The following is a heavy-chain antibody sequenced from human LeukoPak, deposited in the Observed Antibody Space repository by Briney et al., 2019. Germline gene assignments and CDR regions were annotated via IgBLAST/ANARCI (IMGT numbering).Heavy chain of an antibody. CDR2: MSGGGDTT. J-gene: IGHJ4*02. V-gene: IGHV3-23*01. D-gene: IGHD2-15*01. Sequence: TGGSLRLSCAASGFTFNNYAMSWVRQAPGKGLEWVSAMSGGGDTTYYADSVKGRFTISRDNSKNTLYLQMNSLRAEDTAVYYCARGYVSLGYFDYWGQGTLVTVSS. CDR3: ARGYVSLGYFDY. CDR1: GFTFNNYA.